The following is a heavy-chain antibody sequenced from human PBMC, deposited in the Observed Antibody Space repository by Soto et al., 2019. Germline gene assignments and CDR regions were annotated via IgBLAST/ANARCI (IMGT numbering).Heavy chain of an antibody. CDR1: EFTFSTYA. Sequence: EVQLLESGGGLVQPGGSLRLSCAASEFTFSTYAMTWVRQAPGKGLEWVSSISGTGGSTNYADSVKGRFTISRDNSKNTLYLQMNSLRAEDEAVYYCARVLGTWYYFDYWGQGTLVTVSS. J-gene: IGHJ4*02. D-gene: IGHD6-13*01. CDR3: ARVLGTWYYFDY. CDR2: ISGTGGST. V-gene: IGHV3-23*01.